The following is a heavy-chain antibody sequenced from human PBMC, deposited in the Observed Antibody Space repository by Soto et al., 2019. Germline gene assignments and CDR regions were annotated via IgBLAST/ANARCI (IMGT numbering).Heavy chain of an antibody. CDR1: GYTFTSYD. Sequence: ASVKVSCKASGYTFTSYDINWVRQATGQGLEWMGWMNPTSGNTGYAQKFQGRVTMTRNTSISTAYMELSNLRSEDTAVYYCTRPSGGYDFLTGYYKSQTFDYWGQGTLVTVSS. D-gene: IGHD3-9*01. CDR2: MNPTSGNT. V-gene: IGHV1-8*01. J-gene: IGHJ4*02. CDR3: TRPSGGYDFLTGYYKSQTFDY.